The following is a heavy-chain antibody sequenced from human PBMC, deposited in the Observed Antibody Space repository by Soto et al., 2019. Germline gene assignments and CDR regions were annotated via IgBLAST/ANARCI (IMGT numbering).Heavy chain of an antibody. D-gene: IGHD1-1*01. V-gene: IGHV3-74*01. J-gene: IGHJ4*02. CDR2: INSEGDST. Sequence: EVRLEESGGGLVQPGGSLRLSCAVSGSRLNCFWMHWVRLAPGKGLEWVSRINSEGDSTRCADSVLGRFTTSRDHATTSLYLQMNNPRPEDTALYYCAFVSRYFESNVDYWGQGTLVTVSS. CDR3: AFVSRYFESNVDY. CDR1: GSRLNCFW.